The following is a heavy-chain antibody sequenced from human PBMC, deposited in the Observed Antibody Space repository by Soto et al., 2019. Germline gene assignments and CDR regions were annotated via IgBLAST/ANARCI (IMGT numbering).Heavy chain of an antibody. D-gene: IGHD2-21*01. CDR3: ARRVSPRLRAFDI. CDR1: GGSISSSSYY. V-gene: IGHV4-39*01. J-gene: IGHJ3*02. Sequence: QLQLQESGPGLVKPSETLSLTCTVSGGSISSSSYYWGWIRQPPGKGLEWIGSIYYSGSTYYNPSLKSRVTISVDTSKNQFSLKLSSVTAADTAVYYCARRVSPRLRAFDIWGQGTMVTVSS. CDR2: IYYSGST.